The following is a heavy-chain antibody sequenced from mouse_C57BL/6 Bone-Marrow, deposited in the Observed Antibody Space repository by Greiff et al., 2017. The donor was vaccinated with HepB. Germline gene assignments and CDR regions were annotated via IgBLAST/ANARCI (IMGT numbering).Heavy chain of an antibody. CDR2: FDPANGNT. D-gene: IGHD2-10*02. Sequence: EVKLVESVAELVRPGASVKLSCTASGFNIKNTYMHWVKQRPEQGLEWIGRFDPANGNTNYAPKFQGKATITADTPSNTAYLQLSSLTSEDTAIYYCPLGSASFAYWGQGTLVTVSA. CDR1: GFNIKNTY. V-gene: IGHV14-3*01. CDR3: PLGSASFAY. J-gene: IGHJ3*01.